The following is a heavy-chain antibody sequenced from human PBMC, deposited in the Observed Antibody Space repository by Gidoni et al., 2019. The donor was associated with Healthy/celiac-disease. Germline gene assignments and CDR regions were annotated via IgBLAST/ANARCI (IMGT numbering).Heavy chain of an antibody. D-gene: IGHD3-16*01. J-gene: IGHJ6*02. CDR1: GFTFSRYS. CDR3: ARDMGGGVVYCYYYGMDV. CDR2: ISRSGSYI. Sequence: EVQLVESGGGLVKPGGSQRLSCAASGFTFSRYSMNWVRQAPGKGLEWVSSISRSGSYIYYADAVKGRFTISRDKAKNSLYLQMNGLRAEDTAVYYCARDMGGGVVYCYYYGMDVWGQGTTVTVS. V-gene: IGHV3-21*01.